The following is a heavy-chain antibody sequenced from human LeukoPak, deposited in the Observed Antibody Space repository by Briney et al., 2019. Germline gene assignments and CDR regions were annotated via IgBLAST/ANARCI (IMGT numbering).Heavy chain of an antibody. J-gene: IGHJ4*02. D-gene: IGHD3-22*01. CDR3: AKGAPTYYYDSSGYYSFDY. CDR1: GFTFSSYG. Sequence: TGGSLRLSCAASGFTFSSYGMHWVRQAPGKGLEWVAFIRYDGSNKYYADSVKGRFTISRDNSKSTLYLQMNSLRAEDTAVYYCAKGAPTYYYDSSGYYSFDYWGQGTLVTVSS. CDR2: IRYDGSNK. V-gene: IGHV3-30*02.